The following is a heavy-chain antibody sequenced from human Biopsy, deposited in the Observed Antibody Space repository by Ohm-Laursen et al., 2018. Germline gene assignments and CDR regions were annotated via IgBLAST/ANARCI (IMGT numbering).Heavy chain of an antibody. V-gene: IGHV1-69*06. Sequence: ASVKVSCNASGGMFNSYTINWLRPAPGQGLQWMGGIMSLYNTTNYAQKFWDRITVTADKSTNTVYMTLSSLTSEDTAVYFCARGLGGYDYWYFDLWGRGTLVIVSS. CDR2: IMSLYNTT. D-gene: IGHD5-12*01. CDR3: ARGLGGYDYWYFDL. J-gene: IGHJ2*01. CDR1: GGMFNSYT.